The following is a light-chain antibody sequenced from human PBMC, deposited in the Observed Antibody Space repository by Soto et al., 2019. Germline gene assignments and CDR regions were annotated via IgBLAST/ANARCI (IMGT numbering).Light chain of an antibody. J-gene: IGKJ1*01. CDR2: AAS. CDR1: QSISSF. Sequence: DIQMTQSPSSLSASVGDRVTITCRASQSISSFLNWYQQKPGKAPKVLIYAASSLQSGVPSRFSGSGSGTDFTLTISRLEPEDFAVYYCQQYHSSPRTFGQGTKVEIK. V-gene: IGKV1-39*01. CDR3: QQYHSSPRT.